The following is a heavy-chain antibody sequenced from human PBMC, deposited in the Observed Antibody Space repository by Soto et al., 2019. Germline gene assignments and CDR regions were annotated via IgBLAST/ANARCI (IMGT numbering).Heavy chain of an antibody. J-gene: IGHJ3*01. D-gene: IGHD5-12*01. V-gene: IGHV4-39*01. Sequence: SEALSLTCTGSGGSISRSTYYVGWIRQPPGKGLEWIGNIYYSVNTYYNPSLQSRVTIFVDTSKNQFSLKLSSVTDADTALYYCANGSVAKIHPFAFDVWGQXTMVIVS. CDR1: GGSISRSTYY. CDR3: ANGSVAKIHPFAFDV. CDR2: IYYSVNT.